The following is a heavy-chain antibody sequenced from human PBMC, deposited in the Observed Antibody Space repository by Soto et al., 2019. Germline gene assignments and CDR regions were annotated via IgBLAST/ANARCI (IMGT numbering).Heavy chain of an antibody. Sequence: EVQLVESGGTLVQPGRSLRLSCAASGFTFDDYAMHWVRQAPGKGLEWVSGISWNRGSIGYADSVKGRFTISRDNAKNSLYLQMNSLRAEDTALYYCAKGTATNFHYYYGMDVRGQGTTVTVSS. D-gene: IGHD2-15*01. J-gene: IGHJ6*02. CDR3: AKGTATNFHYYYGMDV. CDR1: GFTFDDYA. CDR2: ISWNRGSI. V-gene: IGHV3-9*01.